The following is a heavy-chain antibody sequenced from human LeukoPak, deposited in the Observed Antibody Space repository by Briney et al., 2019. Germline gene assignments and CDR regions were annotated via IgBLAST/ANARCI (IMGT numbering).Heavy chain of an antibody. CDR1: GFTFSNAW. J-gene: IGHJ4*02. Sequence: GGSLRLSCAASGFTFSNAWMSWVRQAPGRGLEWVGRIKSKTDGGTTDCAAPVKGRFTISRDDSKNTLYLQMNSLKTEDTAVYYCTTQELLWFGELSGWGQGTLVTVSS. CDR2: IKSKTDGGTT. V-gene: IGHV3-15*01. CDR3: TTQELLWFGELSG. D-gene: IGHD3-10*01.